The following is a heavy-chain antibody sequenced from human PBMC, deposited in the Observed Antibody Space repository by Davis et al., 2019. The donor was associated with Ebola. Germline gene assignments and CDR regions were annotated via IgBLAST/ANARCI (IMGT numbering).Heavy chain of an antibody. Sequence: PGGSLRLSCKVFGYSFMRDWIGWVRQMPGKGLEWMTHFHPGTSDIRYSPSFQGHVTISVDNSITTAYLQWSSLKASDTAMYYCTSQGHRGSYLIHDYWGQGTQVIVSS. CDR3: TSQGHRGSYLIHDY. V-gene: IGHV5-51*01. D-gene: IGHD5-18*01. CDR1: GYSFMRDW. J-gene: IGHJ4*02. CDR2: FHPGTSDI.